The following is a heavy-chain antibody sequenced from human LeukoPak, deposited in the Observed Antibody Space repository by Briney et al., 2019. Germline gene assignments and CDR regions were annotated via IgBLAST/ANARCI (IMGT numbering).Heavy chain of an antibody. Sequence: SVKVSCKTSGGTFSSYAISWVRQAPGEGLEWVGGIIPIFGTANYAQKFQGRVTITADESTSTAYMELSSLRSEDTAVYYCARLIRVAMVRGVIQGSWFDPWGQGTLVTVSS. J-gene: IGHJ5*02. CDR3: ARLIRVAMVRGVIQGSWFDP. CDR2: IIPIFGTA. CDR1: GGTFSSYA. V-gene: IGHV1-69*13. D-gene: IGHD3-10*01.